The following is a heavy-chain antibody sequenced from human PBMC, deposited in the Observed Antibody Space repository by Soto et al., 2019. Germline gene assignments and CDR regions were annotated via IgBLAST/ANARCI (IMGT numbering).Heavy chain of an antibody. D-gene: IGHD4-17*01. Sequence: SETLSLTCAVSGGSISSGGYSWSWIRQPPGKGLEWIGYIYHSGSTYYNPSLKSRVTISVDRSKNQFSLKLSSVTAADTAVYYCARGAYGDYGYYGMDVWGQGTTVTVSS. V-gene: IGHV4-30-2*01. J-gene: IGHJ6*02. CDR3: ARGAYGDYGYYGMDV. CDR1: GGSISSGGYS. CDR2: IYHSGST.